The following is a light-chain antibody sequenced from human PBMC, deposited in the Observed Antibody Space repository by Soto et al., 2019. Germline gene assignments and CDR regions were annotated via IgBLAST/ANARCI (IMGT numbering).Light chain of an antibody. CDR2: EVS. CDR3: SSYTRSSTYV. Sequence: LTQPASVSGSPRQSITISCTGTSSDVGGYNYVSWYQHHPGKAPKLMIYEVSNRPPGVSNRFSGSKSGNTASLAISGLQAEDEADYYCSSYTRSSTYVFGTGTKVTVL. CDR1: SSDVGGYNY. V-gene: IGLV2-14*01. J-gene: IGLJ1*01.